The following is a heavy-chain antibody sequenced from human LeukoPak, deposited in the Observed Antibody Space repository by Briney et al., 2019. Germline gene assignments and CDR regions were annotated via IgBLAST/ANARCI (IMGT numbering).Heavy chain of an antibody. CDR1: GGSITSYC. CDR3: ATSYDAKTAPYDL. J-gene: IGHJ5*02. D-gene: IGHD3-3*01. CDR2: IYTSGST. V-gene: IGHV4-4*09. Sequence: SETLSLTCTVSGGSITSYCWSWVRQPPGKGLEWIGYIYTSGSTDYNPSLRSRVTMPVDTSKNQLSLELRFLTAADTAVYYCATSYDAKTAPYDLWGQGTLVTVSS.